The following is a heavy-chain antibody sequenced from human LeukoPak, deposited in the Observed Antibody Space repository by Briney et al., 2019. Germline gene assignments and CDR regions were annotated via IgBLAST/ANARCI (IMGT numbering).Heavy chain of an antibody. V-gene: IGHV1-58*02. CDR1: GFTFTISA. CDR3: AADLAVRGDYFDY. Sequence: SVRVSCKASGFTFTISAMQWVRQARGQRLEWIGWIVVGSGHTNYARKFQERVTITRDMSTGTAYMELSSLRSEDTAVYYCAADLAVRGDYFDYWGQGTLVTVSS. D-gene: IGHD6-6*01. J-gene: IGHJ4*02. CDR2: IVVGSGHT.